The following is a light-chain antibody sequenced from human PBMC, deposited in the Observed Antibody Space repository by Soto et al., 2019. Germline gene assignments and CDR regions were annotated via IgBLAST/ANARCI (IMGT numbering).Light chain of an antibody. V-gene: IGKV3-11*01. Sequence: EIVLTQSPATLSLSPGERATLSCRAGQSVSSFLAWYQQKPGQAPRLLISDVSNRATGIPARFSGSGSGTDFTLTISSLEPEDFAVYYCQQRSNWPWTFGQGTKVEFK. CDR1: QSVSSF. J-gene: IGKJ1*01. CDR2: DVS. CDR3: QQRSNWPWT.